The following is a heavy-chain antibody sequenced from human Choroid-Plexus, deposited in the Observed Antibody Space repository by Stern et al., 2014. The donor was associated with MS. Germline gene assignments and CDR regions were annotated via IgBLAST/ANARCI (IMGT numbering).Heavy chain of an antibody. D-gene: IGHD2/OR15-2a*01. V-gene: IGHV3-30*18. J-gene: IGHJ5*02. CDR2: VSYDGSNK. CDR3: AKDRQYLTYFFDH. Sequence: VQLVESGGGVVQPGRPLRLSCVASVFTFGSCAMHWVRQAPGKGLEWVAGVSYDGSNKYYADSVKRRFTISRDNSQNTLYMQMSSLRPEDTAVYYCAKDRQYLTYFFDHWGQGSLVTVSS. CDR1: VFTFGSCA.